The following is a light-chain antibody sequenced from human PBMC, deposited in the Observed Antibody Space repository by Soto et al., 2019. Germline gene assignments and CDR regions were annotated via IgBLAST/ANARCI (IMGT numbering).Light chain of an antibody. J-gene: IGKJ1*01. CDR2: GAS. V-gene: IGKV3-15*01. CDR1: QSVSSN. CDR3: QQYSSWLWT. Sequence: EIVLTQSPGTLSLSPGERATLSCRASQSVSSNLAWYQQKPGQAPRLLIYGASNRATGVPARISGSVSGTEFTLTIASLQSEDFAIYYCQQYSSWLWTFGQGTKVDI.